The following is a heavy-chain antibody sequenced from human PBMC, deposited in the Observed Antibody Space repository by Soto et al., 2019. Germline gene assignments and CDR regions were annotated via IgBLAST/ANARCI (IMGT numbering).Heavy chain of an antibody. Sequence: QVQLVQSGAEVKKPGSSVKVSCKASGGTFSSYAISWVRQAPGQGLEWMGGIIPIFGTANYAQKFQGRVTITADESTSTAYMELSSLRSEDTAVYYCARGLGPRRRYYDSSGPNPWGQGTLVTVSS. CDR1: GGTFSSYA. J-gene: IGHJ5*02. V-gene: IGHV1-69*01. CDR3: ARGLGPRRRYYDSSGPNP. CDR2: IIPIFGTA. D-gene: IGHD3-22*01.